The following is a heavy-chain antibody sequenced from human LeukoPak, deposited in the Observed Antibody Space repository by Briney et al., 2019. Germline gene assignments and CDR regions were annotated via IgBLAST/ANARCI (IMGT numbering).Heavy chain of an antibody. CDR2: INSDGSNT. CDR3: ATGPSQYYDL. Sequence: GGSLRLSCGASGITFSNYWMHWVRQAPGKGLVWVSRINSDGSNTIYADSVKGRFTISRDNAKNTVYLQMNSLRVEDTAVFYCATGPSQYYDLWGRGTLVTVSS. V-gene: IGHV3-74*01. D-gene: IGHD2-8*02. J-gene: IGHJ2*01. CDR1: GITFSNYW.